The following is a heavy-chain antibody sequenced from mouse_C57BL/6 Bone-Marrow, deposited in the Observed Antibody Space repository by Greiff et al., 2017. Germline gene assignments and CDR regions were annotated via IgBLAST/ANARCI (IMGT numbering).Heavy chain of an antibody. CDR2: IYPGNSDT. Sequence: VQLQQSGTVLARPGASVKMSCKTSGYTFTSYCMHWVKQRPGQGLEWIGAIYPGNSDTSYNQKFKGKANLTAVTSASTAYMELSSLTNEDSAVYYCTTLGREDYWGRGTSVTVSS. CDR3: TTLGREDY. D-gene: IGHD4-1*01. J-gene: IGHJ4*01. V-gene: IGHV1-5*01. CDR1: GYTFTSYC.